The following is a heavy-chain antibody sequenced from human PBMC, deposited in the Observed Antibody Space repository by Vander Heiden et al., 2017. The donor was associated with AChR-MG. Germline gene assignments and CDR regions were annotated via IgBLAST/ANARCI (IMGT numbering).Heavy chain of an antibody. Sequence: EVQLVESGGGLVQPGGSLRLSCAASGFTFSDHYMDWVRQAPGKGLEWVGRIRKKAFSYTTEYAASVKGRFTISRDDSSLYLQMDNLKTEDTAVYYCVLAATNTNLDFWGQGTLVTVSS. D-gene: IGHD2-15*01. CDR3: VLAATNTNLDF. CDR1: GFTFSDHY. CDR2: IRKKAFSYTT. V-gene: IGHV3-72*01. J-gene: IGHJ4*02.